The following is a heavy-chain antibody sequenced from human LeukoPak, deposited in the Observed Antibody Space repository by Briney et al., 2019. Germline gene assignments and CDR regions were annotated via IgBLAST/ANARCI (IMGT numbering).Heavy chain of an antibody. CDR1: GFTFSSYW. D-gene: IGHD3-3*01. CDR3: ARDAFYDFWSGYLTP. J-gene: IGHJ5*02. Sequence: GSLRLSCAASGFTFSSYWMSWVRQAPGKGLEWVANIKQDGSEKYYVDSVKGRFTISRDNAKNSLYLQMNSLRAEDTAVYYCARDAFYDFWSGYLTPWGQGTLVTVSS. V-gene: IGHV3-7*01. CDR2: IKQDGSEK.